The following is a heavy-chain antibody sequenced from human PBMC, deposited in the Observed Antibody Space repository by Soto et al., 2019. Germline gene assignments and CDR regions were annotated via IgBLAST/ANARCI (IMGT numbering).Heavy chain of an antibody. CDR2: IYWDDDK. CDR1: GFSLTTTGVG. V-gene: IGHV2-5*02. Sequence: QITLKESGPTLVKPTQTLTLTCTFSGFSLTTTGVGVGWIRQPPGKALEWLAIIYWDDDKRYSPSLKSRLTITKDTSKNQVVLTMTNXDXXXXXXXXXXXXXXXXXXXXXXXHPXDFWGQGTLVTVXS. CDR3: XXXXXXXXXXXXXXHPXDF. J-gene: IGHJ4*02.